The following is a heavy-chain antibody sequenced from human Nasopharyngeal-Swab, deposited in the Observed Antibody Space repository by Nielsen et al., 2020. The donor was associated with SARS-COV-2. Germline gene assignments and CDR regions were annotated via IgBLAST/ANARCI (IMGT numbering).Heavy chain of an antibody. D-gene: IGHD3-22*01. J-gene: IGHJ4*02. CDR3: ARGVHYYYDSSGYEDDY. CDR2: ISGSGGST. V-gene: IGHV3-23*01. CDR1: GFTFSSYA. Sequence: GGSLRLSCAASGFTFSSYAMSWVRQAPGKGMEWVSAISGSGGSTYYADSVKGRFTISRDNSKNSLYLQMNSLRAEDTAVYYCARGVHYYYDSSGYEDDYWGQGTPVTVSS.